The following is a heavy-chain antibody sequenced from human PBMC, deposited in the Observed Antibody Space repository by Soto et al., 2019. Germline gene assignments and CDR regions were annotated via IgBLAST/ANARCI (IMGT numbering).Heavy chain of an antibody. J-gene: IGHJ4*02. Sequence: QVQLQESGPGLVKPSQTLSLTCTVSGGSISSGNYYWSWIRQPPGKGLEWIGFISYSGSTYYSTSHKSRVTISVDTSTRQFSLNLSFVTAADTAVYYCATMGTPATGLYFFDYWGQGSLVTVSS. V-gene: IGHV4-30-4*01. CDR2: ISYSGST. CDR1: GGSISSGNYY. D-gene: IGHD2-15*01. CDR3: ATMGTPATGLYFFDY.